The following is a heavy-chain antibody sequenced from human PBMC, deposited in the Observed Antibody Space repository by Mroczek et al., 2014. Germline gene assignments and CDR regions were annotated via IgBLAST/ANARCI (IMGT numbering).Heavy chain of an antibody. V-gene: IGHV4-34*01. CDR1: GSFSGYY. CDR2: INHSGST. Sequence: QVQLQESGGRTVEAFGDPVPHLRCLCGSFSGYYWSWIRQPPGKGLEWIGEINHSGSTNYNPSLKSRVTISVDTSKNQFSLKLSSVTAADTAVYYCAAYSSSSGGWFDPWGQGTLVTVSS. D-gene: IGHD6-6*01. CDR3: AAYSSSSGGWFDP. J-gene: IGHJ5*02.